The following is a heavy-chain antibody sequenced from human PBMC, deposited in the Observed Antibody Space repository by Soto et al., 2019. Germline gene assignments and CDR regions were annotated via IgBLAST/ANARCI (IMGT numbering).Heavy chain of an antibody. D-gene: IGHD5-18*01. CDR1: GFTFNSYG. Sequence: EVQLLESGGSLVQPGGSLILSCAASGFTFNSYGVTWVRQAPGKGLEWVSAISGSGAGTYYADSVKGRFTISRDNSKNTLYLQMNSLRAEDPAVYYCAKYGYPYWYFDLWGRGALVTVVS. CDR3: AKYGYPYWYFDL. V-gene: IGHV3-23*01. CDR2: ISGSGAGT. J-gene: IGHJ2*01.